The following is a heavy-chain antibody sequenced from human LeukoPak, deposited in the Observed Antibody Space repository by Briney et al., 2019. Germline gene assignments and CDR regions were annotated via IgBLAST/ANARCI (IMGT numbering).Heavy chain of an antibody. CDR2: IKSKTDGGTT. Sequence: SGGSLRLFCAASGFTFSNAWMSWVRQAPGEGLEWVGRIKSKTDGGTTDYAAPVKGRFTISRDDSKNTLYLQMNSLRAEDTAVYYCARRDNYDYWGQGTLVTVSS. D-gene: IGHD2-15*01. CDR1: GFTFSNAW. J-gene: IGHJ4*02. V-gene: IGHV3-15*05. CDR3: ARRDNYDY.